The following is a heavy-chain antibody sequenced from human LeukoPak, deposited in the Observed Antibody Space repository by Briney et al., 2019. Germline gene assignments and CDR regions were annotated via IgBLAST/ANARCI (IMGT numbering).Heavy chain of an antibody. D-gene: IGHD5-12*01. J-gene: IGHJ6*02. V-gene: IGHV3-66*01. CDR3: ARGGPSVYYYYGMDV. Sequence: GGSLRLSCVASGFTVSSNYMSWVRQAPGKGLEWVSVIYSGGSTYYADSVKGRFTISRDNSKNTLYLQMNSLRAEDTAVYYCARGGPSVYYYYGMDVWGQGTTVTVSS. CDR2: IYSGGST. CDR1: GFTVSSNY.